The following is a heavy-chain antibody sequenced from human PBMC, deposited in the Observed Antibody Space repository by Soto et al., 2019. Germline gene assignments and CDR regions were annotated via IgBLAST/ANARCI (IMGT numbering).Heavy chain of an antibody. CDR3: AREGVVVLDATHTDYYQGMDV. CDR2: MYTSGST. V-gene: IGHV4-4*07. D-gene: IGHD2-15*01. CDR1: GGSISSYY. Sequence: PSETLSLTCTVSGGSISSYYWSWIRQPAGKGLEWIGRMYTSGSTDYNPSLKSRVTMSVDTSKNHFSLKLRSVTAADTAVYYCAREGVVVLDATHTDYYQGMDVWGQGTT. J-gene: IGHJ6*02.